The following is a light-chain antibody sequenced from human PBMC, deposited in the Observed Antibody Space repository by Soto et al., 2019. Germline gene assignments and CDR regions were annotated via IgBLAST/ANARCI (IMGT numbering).Light chain of an antibody. CDR1: QSISSY. CDR3: QQSYSTPRN. CDR2: AAV. V-gene: IGKV1-39*01. Sequence: EIQMTHSPSSLSAAVGDRVTITCRASQSISSYLNWYQQKPGNAPKLLIYAAVSLQSGVPSRFSGSASGTDVTLTISSLQPEDFATYYCQQSYSTPRNFGQGTKVELK. J-gene: IGKJ1*01.